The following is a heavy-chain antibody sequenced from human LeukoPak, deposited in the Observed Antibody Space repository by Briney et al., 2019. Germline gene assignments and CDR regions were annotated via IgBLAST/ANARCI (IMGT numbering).Heavy chain of an antibody. Sequence: VASVKVSCKASGYTFTSYGISWVRQAPGQGLEWMGWISAYNGNTNYAQKLQGRVTMTTDTSTSTAYMELRSLRSDDTAVYYCVRDSFGRWFGEYPRGFDYWGQGTLVTVSS. V-gene: IGHV1-18*01. CDR3: VRDSFGRWFGEYPRGFDY. CDR2: ISAYNGNT. D-gene: IGHD3-10*01. J-gene: IGHJ4*02. CDR1: GYTFTSYG.